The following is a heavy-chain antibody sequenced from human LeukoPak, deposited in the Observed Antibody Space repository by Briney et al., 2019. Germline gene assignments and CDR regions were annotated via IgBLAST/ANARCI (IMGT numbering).Heavy chain of an antibody. J-gene: IGHJ3*02. Sequence: SETLSLTCTVSGGSISSYYWSWIRQPAGKGLEWIGRIYTSGSTNYNPSLKSRVTMSVDTSKNQFSLKLSSVTAAETAVYYCARDSGYYDFWSGNDAFDIWGQGTMVTVSS. D-gene: IGHD3-3*01. V-gene: IGHV4-4*07. CDR1: GGSISSYY. CDR3: ARDSGYYDFWSGNDAFDI. CDR2: IYTSGST.